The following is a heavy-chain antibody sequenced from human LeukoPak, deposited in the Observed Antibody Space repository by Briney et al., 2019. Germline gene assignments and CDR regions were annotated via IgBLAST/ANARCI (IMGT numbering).Heavy chain of an antibody. D-gene: IGHD2-2*01. Sequence: ASVKVSCKASGYTFTSYYMHWVRQAPGQGLEWMGWINPNSGGTNYAQKFQGRVTMTRDTSISTAYMELSRLRSDDTAVYYCARVDVVVPAAYFWGQGTLVTVSS. CDR2: INPNSGGT. CDR1: GYTFTSYY. CDR3: ARVDVVVPAAYF. J-gene: IGHJ4*02. V-gene: IGHV1-2*02.